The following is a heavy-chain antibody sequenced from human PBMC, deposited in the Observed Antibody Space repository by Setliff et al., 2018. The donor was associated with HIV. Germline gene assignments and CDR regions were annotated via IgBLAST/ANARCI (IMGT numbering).Heavy chain of an antibody. CDR3: ARSGVPGPAINSGRIKNWFDP. Sequence: SVKVSCKASGGTFSSYAISWVRQAPGQGLEWMGGIIPIFGTANYAQKFQGRVTITTDESTSTAYMELSSLRSEDTAVYYCARSGVPGPAINSGRIKNWFDPWGEGTLVTVSS. CDR1: GGTFSSYA. CDR2: IIPIFGTA. V-gene: IGHV1-69*05. J-gene: IGHJ5*02. D-gene: IGHD6-19*01.